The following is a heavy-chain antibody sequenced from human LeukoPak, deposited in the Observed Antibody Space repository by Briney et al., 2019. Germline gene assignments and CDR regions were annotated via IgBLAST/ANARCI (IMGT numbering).Heavy chain of an antibody. V-gene: IGHV3-21*01. D-gene: IGHD2-8*01. J-gene: IGHJ4*02. CDR2: ISSSSSYI. CDR3: AREYCTNGVCYGGYYFDY. Sequence: GESLRLSCAASGFTFSSYSMNWVRQAPGKGLEWVSSISSSSSYIYYADSVKGRFTISRDNAKNSLYLQMNSLRAEDTAVYYCAREYCTNGVCYGGYYFDYWGQGTLVTVSS. CDR1: GFTFSSYS.